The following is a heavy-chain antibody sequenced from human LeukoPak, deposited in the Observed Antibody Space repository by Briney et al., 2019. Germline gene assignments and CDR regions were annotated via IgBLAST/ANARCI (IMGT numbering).Heavy chain of an antibody. D-gene: IGHD3-3*01. CDR2: IYSGDNT. Sequence: GGSLRLSWAASGFTVSSNYMSWVRQAPGKGLECVSVIYSGDNTYYADSVKGRFTISRDNSKNTLYLQTNSLRAEDTAVYYCARSRSITIFGVVRGDRYYFDYWGQGTLVTVSS. V-gene: IGHV3-53*01. J-gene: IGHJ4*02. CDR3: ARSRSITIFGVVRGDRYYFDY. CDR1: GFTVSSNY.